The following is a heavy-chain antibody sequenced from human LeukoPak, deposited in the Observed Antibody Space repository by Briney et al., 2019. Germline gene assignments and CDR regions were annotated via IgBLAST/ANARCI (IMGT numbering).Heavy chain of an antibody. D-gene: IGHD3-22*01. Sequence: PSETLSLTCTVSGGSITGSSHYWGWIRQPPGKGLEWVGSMYYSGSTFYNPSLKSRVTIPVDTSKNQFSLRLSSVTAADTAVYYCVRQYYDRTGYYYFDYWGQGTLVTVSS. V-gene: IGHV4-39*01. J-gene: IGHJ4*02. CDR3: VRQYYDRTGYYYFDY. CDR2: MYYSGST. CDR1: GGSITGSSHY.